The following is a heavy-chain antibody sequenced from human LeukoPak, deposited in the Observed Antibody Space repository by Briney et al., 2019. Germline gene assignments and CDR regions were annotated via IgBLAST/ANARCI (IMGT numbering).Heavy chain of an antibody. Sequence: GGSLRLSCAASGFMFSKYAMSWVRQAPRKGLEWVSAVSASADSTYYADSVKGRFTISRDNSKNTLFLQMNSLRAEDTAVYYCARRPAIFMDGVYYSMDIWGQGTTVTVSS. CDR1: GFMFSKYA. CDR2: VSASADST. CDR3: ARRPAIFMDGVYYSMDI. J-gene: IGHJ6*02. D-gene: IGHD2-2*01. V-gene: IGHV3-23*01.